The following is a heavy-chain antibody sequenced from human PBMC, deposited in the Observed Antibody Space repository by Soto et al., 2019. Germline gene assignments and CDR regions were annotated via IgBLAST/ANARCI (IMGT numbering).Heavy chain of an antibody. D-gene: IGHD5-12*01. Sequence: GGSLRLSCAASGFTFSSYSMSWVRQAPGKGLEWVSSISSSSSYIYYADSVKGRFTISRDNAKNSLYLQMNSLRAEDTAVYYCARDRDIVHFDYWGQGTLVTVSS. CDR1: GFTFSSYS. V-gene: IGHV3-21*01. CDR3: ARDRDIVHFDY. J-gene: IGHJ4*02. CDR2: ISSSSSYI.